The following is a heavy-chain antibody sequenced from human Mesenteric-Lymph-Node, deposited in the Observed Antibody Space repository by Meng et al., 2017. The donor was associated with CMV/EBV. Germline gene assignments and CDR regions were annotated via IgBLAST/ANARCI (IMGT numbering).Heavy chain of an antibody. CDR2: IYSAGST. J-gene: IGHJ4*02. Sequence: GGSLRLSCAASGFSVSANNMNWVRQAPGKGLQWISIIYSAGSTYHADSVQGRFTISRDISKNTVFLQMNNLRAEDTAVYYCAREREGCSYGSGSDYDYWGQGTLVTVSS. D-gene: IGHD3-10*01. V-gene: IGHV3-53*01. CDR3: AREREGCSYGSGSDYDY. CDR1: GFSVSANN.